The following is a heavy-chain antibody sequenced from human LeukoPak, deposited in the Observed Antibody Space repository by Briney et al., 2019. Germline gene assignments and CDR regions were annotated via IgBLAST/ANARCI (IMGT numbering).Heavy chain of an antibody. CDR2: IYPGDSDT. J-gene: IGHJ5*02. Sequence: GESLKISCKGSGYSFTSYWNGWGRPMPGKGLEWMGIIYPGDSDTRYSPSFQGQVTISADKSISTAYLQWSSLKASDTAMYYSARAIFPSFDPWGQGTLVTVSS. CDR3: ARAIFPSFDP. V-gene: IGHV5-51*01. D-gene: IGHD3-3*01. CDR1: GYSFTSYW.